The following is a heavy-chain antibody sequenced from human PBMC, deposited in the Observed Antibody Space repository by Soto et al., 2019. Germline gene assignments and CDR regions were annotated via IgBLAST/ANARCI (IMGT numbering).Heavy chain of an antibody. CDR2: IYYSGSI. CDR3: ARDHCGTSRCSYYYGMDV. J-gene: IGHJ6*02. CDR1: GGSISSGDSY. V-gene: IGHV4-30-4*01. Sequence: SETLSLSCTVSGGSISSGDSYWSWIRQPPGRGLEWIGYIYYSGSIFYNPSLESRVTISVDTSKNQFSLKLSSVTAADTAVYYCARDHCGTSRCSYYYGMDVWGQGTTVTVSS. D-gene: IGHD2-21*01.